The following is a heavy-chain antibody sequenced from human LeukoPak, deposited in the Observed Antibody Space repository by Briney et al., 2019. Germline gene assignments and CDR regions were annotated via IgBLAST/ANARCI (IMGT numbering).Heavy chain of an antibody. V-gene: IGHV3-23*01. Sequence: PGGSLRLSCEASAFTFSSYAMTWVPQAPGKGREWVSVISASGGGTSYADSVKGRFTISRDNSKNTLFLQLNSLRVEDTAVYYCAKGRSTSWKASYYFDFWGQGTLVTVSS. CDR1: AFTFSSYA. CDR2: ISASGGGT. D-gene: IGHD2-2*01. J-gene: IGHJ4*02. CDR3: AKGRSTSWKASYYFDF.